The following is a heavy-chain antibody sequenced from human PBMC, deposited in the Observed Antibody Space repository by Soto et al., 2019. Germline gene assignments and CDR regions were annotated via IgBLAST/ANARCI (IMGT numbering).Heavy chain of an antibody. Sequence: TSETLSLTCTVSGGSISSSSYYWGWIRQPPGKGLEWIGSIFYSGSTYYNPSLKSRVTISVDTSKNQFSLKLTSVTAADTAVYYCACIFSGGYSYDFYYYGMDVWGQGTTVT. J-gene: IGHJ6*02. V-gene: IGHV4-39*01. CDR2: IFYSGST. D-gene: IGHD5-18*01. CDR3: ACIFSGGYSYDFYYYGMDV. CDR1: GGSISSSSYY.